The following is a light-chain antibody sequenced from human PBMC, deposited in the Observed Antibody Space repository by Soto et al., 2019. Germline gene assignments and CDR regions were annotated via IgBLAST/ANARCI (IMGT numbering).Light chain of an antibody. CDR1: QTISTY. CDR3: QQRTNSPPWT. V-gene: IGKV3-11*01. J-gene: IGKJ1*01. CDR2: DAS. Sequence: DIVLTQSPATLSLSPGDRASLSCRASQTISTYLAWYQQKPGQAPRLLIYDASNRATGIPARFSGSGSGTDFPLTINSLEPEDFAVYHCQQRTNSPPWTFGQGTKVEIK.